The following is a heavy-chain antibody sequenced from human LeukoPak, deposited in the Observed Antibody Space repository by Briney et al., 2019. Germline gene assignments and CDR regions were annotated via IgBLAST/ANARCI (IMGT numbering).Heavy chain of an antibody. D-gene: IGHD2-2*01. CDR3: ARDLYCSSTSCYSYYYYMDV. V-gene: IGHV7-4-1*02. CDR2: INTNTGNP. J-gene: IGHJ6*03. Sequence: ASVKVSCKASGYTFTSYAMNWVRQAPGQGLEWMGWINTNTGNPTYAQGFTGRFVFSLDTSVSTAYLQISSLKAEDTAVYYCARDLYCSSTSCYSYYYYMDVWGKGTTVTVSS. CDR1: GYTFTSYA.